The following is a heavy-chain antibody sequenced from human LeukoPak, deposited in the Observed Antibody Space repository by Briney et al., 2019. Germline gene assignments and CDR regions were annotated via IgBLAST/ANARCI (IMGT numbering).Heavy chain of an antibody. CDR2: ISGSGGST. J-gene: IGHJ4*02. Sequence: GGSLRLSCAASGFTFSSYGMSWVRQAPGKGLEWDSAISGSGGSTYYADSVKGRFTISRDNSKNTLYLQMNSLRAEDTAVYYCARVPTTIYDDSSGGYYFDYWGQGTLLTVSS. V-gene: IGHV3-23*01. CDR3: ARVPTTIYDDSSGGYYFDY. CDR1: GFTFSSYG. D-gene: IGHD3-22*01.